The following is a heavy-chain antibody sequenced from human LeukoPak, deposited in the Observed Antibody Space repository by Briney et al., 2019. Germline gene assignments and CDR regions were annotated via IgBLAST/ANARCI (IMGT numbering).Heavy chain of an antibody. Sequence: PGGSLRLSCAASGFTFSNYYMIWIRQAPGKGLEWVTYMSSGGSTIYYTDSVKGRFTISRDNAKNSLYLEMNSLRPEDTAAYYCARVDYSNFQEIDYWGQGTLIIVSS. CDR3: ARVDYSNFQEIDY. D-gene: IGHD4-11*01. CDR2: MSSGGSTI. CDR1: GFTFSNYY. J-gene: IGHJ4*02. V-gene: IGHV3-11*04.